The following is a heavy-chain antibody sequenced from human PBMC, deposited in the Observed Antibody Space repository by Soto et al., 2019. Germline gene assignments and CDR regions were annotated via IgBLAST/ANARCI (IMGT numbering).Heavy chain of an antibody. CDR1: GFTFSSYA. D-gene: IGHD6-19*01. V-gene: IGHV3-23*01. J-gene: IGHJ4*02. CDR2: ISGSGGST. CDR3: AKDNTRSSGWEPLN. Sequence: EVQLLESGGGLVQPGGSLRLSCAACGFTFSSYAMSWVRQAPGKGLEWVSAISGSGGSTYYADSVKGRFTISRDNSKNTLYLQMNSLRAEDTAVYYCAKDNTRSSGWEPLNWGQGTLVTVSS.